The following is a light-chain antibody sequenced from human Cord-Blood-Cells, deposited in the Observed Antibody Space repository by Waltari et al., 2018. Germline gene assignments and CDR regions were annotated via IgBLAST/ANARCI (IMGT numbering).Light chain of an antibody. CDR1: SIDVGSYNL. V-gene: IGLV2-23*02. CDR2: EVR. Sequence: QSALTQPASVSGSPGQSITISCTGTSIDVGSYNLISWYQHHPGKAPKLMIYEVRKRPSGVSNLFSGSKSGNTASLTISGLQAEDEADYYCCSYAGSSTVVFGGGTKLTVL. J-gene: IGLJ2*01. CDR3: CSYAGSSTVV.